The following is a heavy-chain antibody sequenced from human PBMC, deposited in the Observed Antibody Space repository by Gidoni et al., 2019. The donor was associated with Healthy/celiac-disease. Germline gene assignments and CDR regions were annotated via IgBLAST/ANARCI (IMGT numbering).Heavy chain of an antibody. J-gene: IGHJ4*02. D-gene: IGHD1-26*01. V-gene: IGHV4-39*01. CDR1: GGSISSSSYS. CDR3: ARRGDSGSYPETYYFDN. CDR2: IYYSGST. Sequence: QLQLQESGPGLVKPSETLSLTCTVSGGSISSSSYSWGWIRQPPGKGLEWIGTIYYSGSTYYNPSLKSRVPISVDTSKNQFSLKLSSVTAADTAVYYCARRGDSGSYPETYYFDNWGQGTLVTVSS.